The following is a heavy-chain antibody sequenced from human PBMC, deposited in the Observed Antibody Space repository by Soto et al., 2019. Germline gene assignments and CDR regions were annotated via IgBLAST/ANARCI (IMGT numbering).Heavy chain of an antibody. D-gene: IGHD2-8*01. CDR2: IIPIFGTA. J-gene: IGHJ6*02. CDR1: GVTFSSYA. Sequence: SVKVSCKASGVTFSSYAISWVRQAPGQGLEWMGGIIPIFGTANYAQKFQGRVTITADKSTSTAYMELSSLRSEDTDVYYCAREGEGGLYRVWGQGTTVTVSS. V-gene: IGHV1-69*06. CDR3: AREGEGGLYRV.